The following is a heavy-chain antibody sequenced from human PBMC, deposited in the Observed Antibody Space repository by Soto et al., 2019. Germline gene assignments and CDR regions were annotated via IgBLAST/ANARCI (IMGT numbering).Heavy chain of an antibody. Sequence: GGSLRLSCAASTFIINTDWTNWVRQAPGKGLQWVASVKPDGSETYYGDSVRGRFTISRDDAGNSLFLQMNGLRAEDTAVYYCLTAAYDSWGQGTLVTVSS. CDR1: TFIINTDW. CDR2: VKPDGSET. CDR3: LTAAYDS. V-gene: IGHV3-7*05. J-gene: IGHJ4*02. D-gene: IGHD6-13*01.